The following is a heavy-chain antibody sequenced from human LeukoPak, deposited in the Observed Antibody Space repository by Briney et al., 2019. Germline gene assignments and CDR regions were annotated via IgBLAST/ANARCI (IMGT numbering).Heavy chain of an antibody. CDR1: GFTFSSCW. J-gene: IGHJ5*02. V-gene: IGHV3-74*01. Sequence: QPGGSLRLSCAASGFTFSSCWMHWVRQAPGKGLVWVSRINSDGSSTSYADSVKGRFTISRDNAKNTLYLQMNSLRAEDTAVYYCARGESGGYCTNGVCYTAWWFDPWGQGTLVTVSS. CDR3: ARGESGGYCTNGVCYTAWWFDP. CDR2: INSDGSST. D-gene: IGHD2-8*01.